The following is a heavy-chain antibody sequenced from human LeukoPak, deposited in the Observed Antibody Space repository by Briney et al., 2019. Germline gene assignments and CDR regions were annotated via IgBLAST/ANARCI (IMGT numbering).Heavy chain of an antibody. V-gene: IGHV3-23*01. Sequence: GGSLRLSCAAAGFMISNYVMYWVRQAPGKGLEWVSVISASGGTTDYADSVKGRFTISRDNSKNTLYLQMNSLRAEDTAVYYCAKGGRGSYYSDSWGQGTLVTVSS. CDR1: GFMISNYV. CDR2: ISASGGTT. J-gene: IGHJ4*02. CDR3: AKGGRGSYYSDS. D-gene: IGHD3-10*01.